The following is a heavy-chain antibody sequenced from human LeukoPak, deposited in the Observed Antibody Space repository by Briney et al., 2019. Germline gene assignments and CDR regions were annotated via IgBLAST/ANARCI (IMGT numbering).Heavy chain of an antibody. D-gene: IGHD3-3*01. Sequence: GGSLRLSCAASGFSFSNYWMHWVRQAPGKGLVWVSLINSDGSSTRYADSVKGRFTISRDNAKNTLYLQMNSLRAEDRAVYYCARGVPYDSWSGPHYSDYWGQGTLVTVSS. CDR1: GFSFSNYW. V-gene: IGHV3-74*01. CDR2: INSDGSST. CDR3: ARGVPYDSWSGPHYSDY. J-gene: IGHJ4*02.